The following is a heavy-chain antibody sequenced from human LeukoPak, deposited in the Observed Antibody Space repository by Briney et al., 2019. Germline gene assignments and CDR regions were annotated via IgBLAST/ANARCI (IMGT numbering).Heavy chain of an antibody. Sequence: SETLSLTCTVSGDSIRSIYWSWIRQPAGKGLEWSGRINSSGRTNYNPSLNSRVTMSADTSNNQFSLKLSSVTAADTAVYYCARDAPLRGATKVLDYWGQGTLVTVSS. CDR2: INSSGRT. CDR1: GDSIRSIY. CDR3: ARDAPLRGATKVLDY. V-gene: IGHV4-4*07. J-gene: IGHJ4*02. D-gene: IGHD1-26*01.